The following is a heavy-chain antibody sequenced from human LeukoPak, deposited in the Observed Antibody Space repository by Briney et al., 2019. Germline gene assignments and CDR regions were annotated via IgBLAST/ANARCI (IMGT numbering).Heavy chain of an antibody. CDR3: ARDGSSNGLGENWFDP. V-gene: IGHV1-2*02. CDR2: INPNSGGT. Sequence: ASVKVSCKASGYTLTGYYMHWVRQAPGQGLEWMGWINPNSGGTNYAQKFQGRVTMTRDTSISTAYMELSRLRSDDTAVYYCARDGSSNGLGENWFDPWGQGTLVTVSP. J-gene: IGHJ5*02. CDR1: GYTLTGYY. D-gene: IGHD3-10*01.